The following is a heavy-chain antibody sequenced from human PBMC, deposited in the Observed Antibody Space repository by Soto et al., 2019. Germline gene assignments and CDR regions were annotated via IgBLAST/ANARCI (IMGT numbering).Heavy chain of an antibody. CDR3: ARGHSTYCSNGVCSFFYNHEMDV. Sequence: QVQLVQSGAEVKKPGASVRVSCKASGYSFTDYHIHWVRQAPGQGLEWLGRINPKSGGTSTAQKFQGWVTMTRDRSISTVYMELTRLRSDDTAVYFCARGHSTYCSNGVCSFFYNHEMDVWGQGTTVTVSS. V-gene: IGHV1-2*04. CDR2: INPKSGGT. D-gene: IGHD2-8*01. J-gene: IGHJ6*02. CDR1: GYSFTDYH.